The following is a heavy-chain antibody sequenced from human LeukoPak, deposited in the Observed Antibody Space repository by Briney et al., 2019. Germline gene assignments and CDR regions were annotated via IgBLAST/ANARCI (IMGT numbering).Heavy chain of an antibody. Sequence: GRSLRLSCAASGFTFSSYGMHWVRQAPGKGLEWVAVIWYGGSNKYYADSVKGRFTISRDNSKNTVYLQVNNLRGEDTAVYYCAKTWLLFRAFDYWGQGARVTVSS. V-gene: IGHV3-33*06. D-gene: IGHD2/OR15-2a*01. CDR3: AKTWLLFRAFDY. CDR1: GFTFSSYG. CDR2: IWYGGSNK. J-gene: IGHJ4*02.